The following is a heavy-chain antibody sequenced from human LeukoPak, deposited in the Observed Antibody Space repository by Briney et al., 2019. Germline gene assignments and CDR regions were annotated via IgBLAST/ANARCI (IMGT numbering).Heavy chain of an antibody. V-gene: IGHV1-18*01. CDR2: ISASRNRT. CDR1: GYTFTSSG. CDR3: ARDGRVSPDAFDA. Sequence: GASVKVSCKASGYTFTSSGISWVRQAPGQGLEWMGWISASRNRTDYAQKFQGRVTLTTDTSTSTASMELRSLRSDDTAVYFCARDGRVSPDAFDAWGQGTMVVVSS. J-gene: IGHJ3*01. D-gene: IGHD5/OR15-5a*01.